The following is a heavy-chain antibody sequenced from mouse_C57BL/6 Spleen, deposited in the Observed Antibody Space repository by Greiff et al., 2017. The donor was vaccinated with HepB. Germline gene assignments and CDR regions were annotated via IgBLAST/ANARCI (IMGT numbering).Heavy chain of an antibody. V-gene: IGHV1-69*01. Sequence: VQLKQPGAELVMPGASVKLSCKASGYTFTSYWMHWVKQRPGQGLEWIGEIDPSDSYTNYNQKFKGKSTLTVDKSSSTAYMQLSSLTSEDSAVYYCARMTTVVGVWGTGTTVTVSS. CDR2: IDPSDSYT. J-gene: IGHJ1*03. CDR1: GYTFTSYW. CDR3: ARMTTVVGV. D-gene: IGHD1-1*01.